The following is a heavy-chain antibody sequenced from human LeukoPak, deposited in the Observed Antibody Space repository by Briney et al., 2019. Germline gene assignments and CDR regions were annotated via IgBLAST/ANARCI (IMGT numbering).Heavy chain of an antibody. CDR1: GGTFSSYA. V-gene: IGHV1-69*01. CDR3: ARASGVPAATPDTSPFDY. D-gene: IGHD2-2*01. Sequence: SVKVSCKASGGTFSSYAISWVRQAPGQGVEWMGGIIPIFGTANYAQKFQGRVTITADESTSTAYMELSSLRSEDTAAYYCARASGVPAATPDTSPFDYWGQGTLVTVSS. J-gene: IGHJ4*02. CDR2: IIPIFGTA.